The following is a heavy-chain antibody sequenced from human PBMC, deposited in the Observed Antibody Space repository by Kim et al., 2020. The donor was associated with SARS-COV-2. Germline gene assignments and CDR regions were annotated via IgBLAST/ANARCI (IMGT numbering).Heavy chain of an antibody. CDR3: AILSRGVVADY. V-gene: IGHV3-30-3*01. D-gene: IGHD3-22*01. Sequence: GGSLRLSCAASGFTFSSYSMHWVRQAPGKGLEWVAVISYDGSNKYYADSVKGRFTISRDNSKNTLYLQMNSLRAEDTAVYYCAILSRGVVADYWGQGTLVTVSS. CDR2: ISYDGSNK. J-gene: IGHJ4*02. CDR1: GFTFSSYS.